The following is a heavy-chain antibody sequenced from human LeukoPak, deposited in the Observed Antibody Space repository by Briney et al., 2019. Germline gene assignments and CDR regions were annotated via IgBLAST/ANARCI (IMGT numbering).Heavy chain of an antibody. CDR1: GGSINSNNYY. Sequence: SETLSLTCTVSGGSINSNNYYWGWIRQPPGKGLEWIGSIYYSGSTYYNPSLKSRVTISVDTSKNQFSLKLSSVTAADTAVFYCARINYYGNSAFDYWGQGTLVTVSS. CDR3: ARINYYGNSAFDY. J-gene: IGHJ4*02. V-gene: IGHV4-39*01. D-gene: IGHD3-22*01. CDR2: IYYSGST.